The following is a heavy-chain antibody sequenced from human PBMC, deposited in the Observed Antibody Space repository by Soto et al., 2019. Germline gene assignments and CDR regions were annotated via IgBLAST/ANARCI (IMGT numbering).Heavy chain of an antibody. Sequence: GGSLRLSCAASGFTFSSYSMNWVRQAPGKGLEWVSSISSSSSNKYYADSVKGRFTISRDNAKNTLYLQMHSLRAEDTAVYYCAKDPGGSYYLYAFDIWGQGTMVTVSS. CDR1: GFTFSSYS. CDR3: AKDPGGSYYLYAFDI. J-gene: IGHJ3*02. CDR2: ISSSSSNK. D-gene: IGHD1-26*01. V-gene: IGHV3-21*01.